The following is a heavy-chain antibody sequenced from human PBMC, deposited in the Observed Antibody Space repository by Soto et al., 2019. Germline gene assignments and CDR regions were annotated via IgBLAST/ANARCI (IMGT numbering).Heavy chain of an antibody. Sequence: GASVKVSCKASGYIFTSHAISWVRQAPGQGLEWMGGIIPIFGTANYAQKFQGRVTITADESTSTAYMELSSLRSEDTAVYYCAREGSTGTGSTRAFDIWGQGIMVTVSS. CDR3: AREGSTGTGSTRAFDI. V-gene: IGHV1-69*13. J-gene: IGHJ3*02. D-gene: IGHD1-1*01. CDR2: IIPIFGTA. CDR1: GYIFTSHA.